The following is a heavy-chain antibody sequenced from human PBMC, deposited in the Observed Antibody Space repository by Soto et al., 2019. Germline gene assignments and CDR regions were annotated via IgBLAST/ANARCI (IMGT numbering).Heavy chain of an antibody. D-gene: IGHD5-12*01. J-gene: IGHJ3*02. CDR2: ISAFNGNT. Sequence: QVQLVQSGAEVKKPGASVKVSCKASGYTFTSYGISWVRQAPGQGLEWMGWISAFNGNTNYAQKLQGRVTRTTDTSTSTAYMELRSLRSDDTAVYYCASSYIVATTSGHEAFDIWCQGTMVTVSS. CDR3: ASSYIVATTSGHEAFDI. V-gene: IGHV1-18*01. CDR1: GYTFTSYG.